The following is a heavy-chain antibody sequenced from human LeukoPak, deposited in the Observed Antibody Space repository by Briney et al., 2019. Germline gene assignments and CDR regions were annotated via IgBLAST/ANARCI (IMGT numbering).Heavy chain of an antibody. CDR1: GGSISNYYW. J-gene: IGHJ4*02. CDR3: AHSLWFGELGGFDY. D-gene: IGHD3-10*01. V-gene: IGHV2-5*08. CDR2: IYWDDDK. Sequence: TLSLTCTVSGGSISNYYWNWIRQPPGQALEWLALIYWDDDKRYSPSLKSRLTITKDTSKNQVVLTMTNMDPVDTATYYCAHSLWFGELGGFDYWGQGTLVTVSS.